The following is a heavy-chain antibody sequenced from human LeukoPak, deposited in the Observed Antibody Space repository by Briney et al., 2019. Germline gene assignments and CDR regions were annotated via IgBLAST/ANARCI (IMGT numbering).Heavy chain of an antibody. J-gene: IGHJ4*02. D-gene: IGHD1-26*01. V-gene: IGHV4-39*07. CDR1: GGSISSSSYY. CDR3: ATTFGATPNYFDY. Sequence: SETLSLTCTVSGGSISSSSYYWGWIRQPPGKGLEWIGSIYYSGSTYYNPSLKSRVTISVDTSKNQFSLKLSSVTAADTAVYYCATTFGATPNYFDYWGQGTLVTVSS. CDR2: IYYSGST.